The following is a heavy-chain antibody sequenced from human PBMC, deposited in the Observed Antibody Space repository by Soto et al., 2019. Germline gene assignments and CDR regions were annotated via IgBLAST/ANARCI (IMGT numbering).Heavy chain of an antibody. CDR2: IYYSGST. CDR3: ARDRPYSGSYWDAFDI. CDR1: GGFVSSGSYY. D-gene: IGHD1-26*01. Sequence: SETLSLTCTVSGGFVSSGSYYWSWIRQPPGKGLEWIGYIYYSGSTNYNPSLKSRVTISVDTSKNQFSLKLNSVTAADTAVYYCARDRPYSGSYWDAFDIWGQGTMVTVSS. V-gene: IGHV4-61*01. J-gene: IGHJ3*02.